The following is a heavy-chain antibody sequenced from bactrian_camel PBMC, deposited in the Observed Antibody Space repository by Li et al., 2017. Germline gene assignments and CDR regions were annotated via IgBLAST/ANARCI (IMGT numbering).Heavy chain of an antibody. J-gene: IGHJ4*01. D-gene: IGHD7*01. CDR3: AAYSAGGTWPFEYRY. Sequence: HVQLVESGGGSVQAGGSLRLSCVVSYSSACMAWFREAPGQGRVGVASIESDGSTAYADSVKGRFTISTDNSKNLLYLEMNNLKSEDTAMYFCAAYSAGGTWPFEYRYWGQGTQVTVS. CDR2: IESDGST. V-gene: IGHV3S6*01. CDR1: YSSAC.